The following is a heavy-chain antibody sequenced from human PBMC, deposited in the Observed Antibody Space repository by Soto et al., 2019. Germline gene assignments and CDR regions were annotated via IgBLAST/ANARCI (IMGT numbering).Heavy chain of an antibody. CDR2: ISATGGGT. J-gene: IGHJ4*02. D-gene: IGHD1-1*01. CDR1: GFKFSNYA. CDR3: AKDRRAGGTSAFYFDF. Sequence: GGSLRLSCAASGFKFSNYAMSWVRQAPGKGLEWVSLISATGGGTYYADSVKGRFTISRDNSHNTLYLQVHSLTAEDTAVYYCAKDRRAGGTSAFYFDFWGQGAQVTVST. V-gene: IGHV3-23*01.